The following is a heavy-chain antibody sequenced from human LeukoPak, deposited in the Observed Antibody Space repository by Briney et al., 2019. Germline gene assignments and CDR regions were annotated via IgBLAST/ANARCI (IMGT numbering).Heavy chain of an antibody. D-gene: IGHD1-26*01. CDR3: AKDPIFSGSYGVFDY. J-gene: IGHJ4*02. V-gene: IGHV3-23*01. Sequence: GGSLRLSCVGSGFTISNYWMHWVRQAPGKGLEWVSTIIDSGNSIYYADSAEGRFTISRDNSKNTLYLQMNSLRAGDTAVYYCAKDPIFSGSYGVFDYWGLGTLVTVSS. CDR1: GFTISNYW. CDR2: IIDSGNSI.